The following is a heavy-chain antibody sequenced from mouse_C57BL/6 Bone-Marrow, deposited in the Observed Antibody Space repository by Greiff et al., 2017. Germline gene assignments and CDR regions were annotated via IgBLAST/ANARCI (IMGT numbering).Heavy chain of an antibody. CDR2: IYPGSGST. Sequence: VQLQQPGAELVKPGASVKMSCKASGYTFTSYWITWVKQRPGQGLEWIGDIYPGSGSTNYNEKFKSKATLTVATSSSTAYMQRSSLTSEDSAVYYCATRGLRRFFDYWGQGTTLTVSS. J-gene: IGHJ2*01. CDR3: ATRGLRRFFDY. D-gene: IGHD2-12*01. V-gene: IGHV1-55*01. CDR1: GYTFTSYW.